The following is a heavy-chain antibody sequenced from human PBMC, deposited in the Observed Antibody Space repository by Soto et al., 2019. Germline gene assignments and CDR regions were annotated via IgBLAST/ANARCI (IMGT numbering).Heavy chain of an antibody. D-gene: IGHD6-19*01. V-gene: IGHV5-10-1*01. CDR3: ARLAVAGTSYYDYGMDV. J-gene: IGHJ6*02. Sequence: GESLKISCKGSGYSFTSYWISWVRQMPGKGLEWMGRIDPSDSYTNYSPSFQGHVTISADKSISTAYLQWSSLKASDTAMYYCARLAVAGTSYYDYGMDVWGQGTTVTVSS. CDR2: IDPSDSYT. CDR1: GYSFTSYW.